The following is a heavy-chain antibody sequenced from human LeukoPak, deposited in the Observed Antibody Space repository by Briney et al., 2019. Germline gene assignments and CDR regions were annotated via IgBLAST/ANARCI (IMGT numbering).Heavy chain of an antibody. CDR1: GLSSYV. CDR3: ARGNAFDI. Sequence: GGSLRLSCAASGLSSYVMHWVRQAPGKGLEWVAIISHDGSNKYYADSVKGRFTISRDNSKNTLYLQINSLRVEDTAMYYCARGNAFDIWGQGTMVTVST. V-gene: IGHV3-30-3*01. CDR2: ISHDGSNK. J-gene: IGHJ3*02.